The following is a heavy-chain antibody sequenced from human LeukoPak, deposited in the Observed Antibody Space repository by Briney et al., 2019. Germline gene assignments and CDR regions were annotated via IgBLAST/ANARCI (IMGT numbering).Heavy chain of an antibody. V-gene: IGHV4-34*01. J-gene: IGHJ4*02. D-gene: IGHD3-22*01. CDR3: ARGHQGYYYDSSGYLRY. CDR1: GGSISSYY. CDR2: INHSGST. Sequence: SETLSLTCTVSGGSISSYYWSWIRQPPGKGLEWIGEINHSGSTNYNPSLKSRVTISVDTSKNQFSLKLSSVTAADTAVYYCARGHQGYYYDSSGYLRYWGQGTLVTVSS.